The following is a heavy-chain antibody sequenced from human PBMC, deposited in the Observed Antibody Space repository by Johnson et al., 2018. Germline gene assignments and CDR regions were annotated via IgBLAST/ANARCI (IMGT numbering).Heavy chain of an antibody. V-gene: IGHV3-11*04. J-gene: IGHJ3*02. D-gene: IGHD1-1*01. CDR1: GFTFSDYY. CDR3: ARGQRERRSIDYAFDS. Sequence: QVQLVQSGGGLVKPGGSLRLSCAASGFTFSDYYMTWIRQAPGKGLEWISYISGSGSPIDYADSVQGRFIISRDNAKNSLYLQMNSLSAEDTAVYYCARGQRERRSIDYAFDSWGQGTMVTVSS. CDR2: ISGSGSPI.